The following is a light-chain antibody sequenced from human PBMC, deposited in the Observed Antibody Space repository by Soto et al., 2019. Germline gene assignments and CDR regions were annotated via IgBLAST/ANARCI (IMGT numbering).Light chain of an antibody. CDR2: FAS. V-gene: IGKV3-20*01. J-gene: IGKJ1*01. CDR1: QTVPTNY. Sequence: EIVLTQSPGTLSLCPGERATLSCRASQTVPTNYLAWYQQKPGQAPRLLIYFASTRATGIPDRFSGSGSVTDFTPTIDRLEPEDFAVYFCQQYGRSPPWTFGQGTKVEIK. CDR3: QQYGRSPPWT.